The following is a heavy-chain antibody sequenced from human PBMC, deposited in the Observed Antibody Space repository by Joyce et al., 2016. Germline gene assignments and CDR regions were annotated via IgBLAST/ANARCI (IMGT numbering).Heavy chain of an antibody. CDR2: LSSSSSYI. J-gene: IGHJ4*02. Sequence: EVQLVESGGGLVKPGGSLRLSCAASGFPFSSYSMSWVRQAPGKGLDWFSSLSSSSSYIKYTDSVKGPFTISRDNAKNSLYLQMNSLRVEDTAVYYCARSSYTNGIFDYWGQGTLVTVSS. V-gene: IGHV3-21*01. D-gene: IGHD2-8*01. CDR1: GFPFSSYS. CDR3: ARSSYTNGIFDY.